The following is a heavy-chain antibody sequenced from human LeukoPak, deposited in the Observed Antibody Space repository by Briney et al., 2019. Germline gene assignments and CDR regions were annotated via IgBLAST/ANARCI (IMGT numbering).Heavy chain of an antibody. J-gene: IGHJ3*02. D-gene: IGHD3-10*01. V-gene: IGHV4-34*01. CDR3: ARGWFGESPGAFDI. CDR1: GGSFSGYY. CDR2: INHSGST. Sequence: SETLSLTCAVYGGSFSGYYWSWIRQPPGKGLEWIGEINHSGSTNYNPPLKSRVTISVDTSKNQFSLKLSSVTAADTAVYYCARGWFGESPGAFDIWGQGTMVTVSS.